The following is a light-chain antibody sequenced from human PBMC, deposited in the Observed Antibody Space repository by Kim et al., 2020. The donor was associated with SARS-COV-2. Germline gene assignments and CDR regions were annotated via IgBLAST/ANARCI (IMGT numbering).Light chain of an antibody. CDR1: QSISTY. CDR3: QQSHSTPLLT. V-gene: IGKV1-39*01. J-gene: IGKJ4*01. CDR2: GAS. Sequence: DIQMTQSPSSLAASVGDRVTIGCRASQSISTYLNWYQQKPGKAPKLLIYGASTLQSGVPSRFSGSGSGTDFILTISSLQPEDFATYYCQQSHSTPLLTFGVGTKVDIK.